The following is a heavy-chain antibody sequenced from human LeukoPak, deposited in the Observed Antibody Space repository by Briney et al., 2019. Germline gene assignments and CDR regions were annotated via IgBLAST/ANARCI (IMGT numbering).Heavy chain of an antibody. V-gene: IGHV3-7*01. D-gene: IGHD1-26*01. CDR2: INGDGSIE. Sequence: GGSLRLSCADPRLTFTSYWVTSVRQAPGKGLEWVSNINGDGSIENYVHSVRGRFSIFRDNAKDALYLQMNSLRVDDTDIYYCARNPIVVDTCGGDYWGQGTLVTVSS. J-gene: IGHJ4*02. CDR3: ARNPIVVDTCGGDY. CDR1: RLTFTSYW.